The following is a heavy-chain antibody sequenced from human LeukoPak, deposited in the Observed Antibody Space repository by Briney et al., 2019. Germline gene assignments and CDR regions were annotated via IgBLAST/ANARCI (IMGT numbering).Heavy chain of an antibody. CDR1: GFTFSDYA. CDR3: ARSPPGRTNWNYYDY. V-gene: IGHV3-64*01. D-gene: IGHD1-1*01. J-gene: IGHJ4*02. Sequence: GGSLRLSCAASGFTFSDYAMHWVRQAPGKGLEFVSVIGPIGVYTYYANSVKGRFTISRDDSKSTVSLQMGSLRDEDMAVYYCARSPPGRTNWNYYDYWGRGTLVTVSS. CDR2: IGPIGVYT.